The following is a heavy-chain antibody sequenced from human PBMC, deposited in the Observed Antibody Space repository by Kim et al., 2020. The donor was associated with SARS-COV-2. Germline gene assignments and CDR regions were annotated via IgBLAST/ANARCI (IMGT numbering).Heavy chain of an antibody. Sequence: GGSLRLSCTASGFTFGDYAMSWVRQAPGKGLEWVGFIRSKAYGGTTEYAASVKGRFTISRDDSKSIAYLQMNSLKTEDTAVYYCTRCYDSSGYYYGAFDIWGQGTMVTVSS. J-gene: IGHJ3*02. CDR2: IRSKAYGGTT. CDR3: TRCYDSSGYYYGAFDI. V-gene: IGHV3-49*04. CDR1: GFTFGDYA. D-gene: IGHD3-22*01.